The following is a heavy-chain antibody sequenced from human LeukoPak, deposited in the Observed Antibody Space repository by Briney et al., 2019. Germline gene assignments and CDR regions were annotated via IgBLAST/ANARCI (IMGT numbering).Heavy chain of an antibody. Sequence: PSETLSLTCTVTGGSISSYYWSWIRQPPGKGLEWIGYIYYSGSTNYNPSLKSRVTISVDTSKNQFSLKLSSVTAADTAVYYCARQTNGGYFSGFLGSGSIFDYWGQGTLVTVSS. CDR1: GGSISSYY. J-gene: IGHJ4*02. D-gene: IGHD3-22*01. CDR3: ARQTNGGYFSGFLGSGSIFDY. V-gene: IGHV4-59*08. CDR2: IYYSGST.